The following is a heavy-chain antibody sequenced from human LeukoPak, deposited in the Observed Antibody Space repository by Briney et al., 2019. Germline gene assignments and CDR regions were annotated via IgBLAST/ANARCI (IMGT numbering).Heavy chain of an antibody. D-gene: IGHD3-16*01. J-gene: IGHJ4*02. V-gene: IGHV1-2*02. Sequence: ASVKVSCKASGYTFTSYYIHWVRQAPGQGPEWLGWINPSSGGTDYAQKFQGRVTMTRDTSTNTAYMELTSLRSDDTAAYYCARLGSLGVTLVWGGPSRTTIDYWGQGTLVTVSS. CDR2: INPSSGGT. CDR1: GYTFTSYY. CDR3: ARLGSLGVTLVWGGPSRTTIDY.